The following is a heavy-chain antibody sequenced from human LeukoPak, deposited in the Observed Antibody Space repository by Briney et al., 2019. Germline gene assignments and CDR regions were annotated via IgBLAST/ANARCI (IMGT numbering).Heavy chain of an antibody. CDR2: INPNSGGT. Sequence: ASVKVSCKASGYTFTGYYMHWVRQAPGQGLEWMGWINPNSGGTNYAQKFQGWVAMTRDTSISTAYMELSRLRSDDTAVYYCARVALGELSPLDYWGQGTLVTVSS. CDR1: GYTFTGYY. J-gene: IGHJ4*02. V-gene: IGHV1-2*04. D-gene: IGHD3-16*02. CDR3: ARVALGELSPLDY.